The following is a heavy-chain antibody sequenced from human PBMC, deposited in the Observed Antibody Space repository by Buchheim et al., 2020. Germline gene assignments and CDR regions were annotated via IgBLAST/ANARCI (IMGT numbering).Heavy chain of an antibody. D-gene: IGHD6-6*01. CDR2: IAYDGSNK. Sequence: QVQLVESGGGVVQPGRSLRLSCAASGFTFSSYGMHWVRQAPGKGLEWVALIAYDGSNKCYADSVKGRVNISRDNSKNTLYLQMNSLRAEDTAVYYCAKDRRNYYYGMDVWGQGTT. V-gene: IGHV3-30*18. J-gene: IGHJ6*02. CDR1: GFTFSSYG. CDR3: AKDRRNYYYGMDV.